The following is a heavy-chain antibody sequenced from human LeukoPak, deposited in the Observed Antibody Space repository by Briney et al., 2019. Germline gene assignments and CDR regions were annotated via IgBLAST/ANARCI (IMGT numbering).Heavy chain of an antibody. CDR2: INHSGST. CDR1: GYSISSGYY. CDR3: ARGGRLRFLSY. D-gene: IGHD3-3*01. Sequence: TSETLSLTCTVSGYSISSGYYWGWIRQPPGKGLEWIGEINHSGSTNYNPSLKSRVTISVDTSKNQFSLKLSSVTAADTAVYYCARGGRLRFLSYWGQGTLVTVSS. V-gene: IGHV4-38-2*02. J-gene: IGHJ4*02.